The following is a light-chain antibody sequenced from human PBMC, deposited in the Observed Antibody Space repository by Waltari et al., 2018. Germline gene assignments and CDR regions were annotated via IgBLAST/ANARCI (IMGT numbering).Light chain of an antibody. CDR2: GAS. CDR3: QQYDRSVS. V-gene: IGKV3-20*01. Sequence: EIVLTQSPGTLPLSPGERATLSCRASQSVSTIFLAWYQQKPGQAPRLLIYGASNRVTGIPDRFSGSGSGTDFTLTISRLEPEDSAVYYCQQYDRSVSFGGGTKVEIQ. CDR1: QSVSTIF. J-gene: IGKJ4*01.